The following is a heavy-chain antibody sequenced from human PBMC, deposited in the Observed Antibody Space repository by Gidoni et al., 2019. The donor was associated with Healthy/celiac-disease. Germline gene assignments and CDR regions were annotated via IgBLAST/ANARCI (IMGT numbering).Heavy chain of an antibody. CDR2: IHHRGST. D-gene: IGHD2-15*01. CDR3: ASSYCSGGSCDNYYYYYGMDV. J-gene: IGHJ6*02. V-gene: IGHV4-34*01. CDR1: GGSFSGYY. Sequence: QVQLQQWGAGLLKPSETLSLTCAVYGGSFSGYYWSWIRQPPGQGLEWLGEIHHRGSTNYNPSLKSRVTISVDTSKNQFSLKLSSVTAADTAVYYCASSYCSGGSCDNYYYYYGMDVWGQGTTVTVSS.